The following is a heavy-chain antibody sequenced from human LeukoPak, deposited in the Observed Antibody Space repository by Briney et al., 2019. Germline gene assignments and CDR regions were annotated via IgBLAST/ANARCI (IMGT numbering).Heavy chain of an antibody. J-gene: IGHJ4*02. CDR2: IIPIFGTA. CDR1: GGTFSSYA. V-gene: IGHV1-69*13. D-gene: IGHD2-15*01. Sequence: SVKVSCKASGGTFSSYAISWVRQAPGQGLEWMGGIIPIFGTANYAQKFQGRVTITADESTSTAYMELSSLRSEDTAVYYCASALVVVAATPVDFLSPLDYWGQGTLVTVSS. CDR3: ASALVVVAATPVDFLSPLDY.